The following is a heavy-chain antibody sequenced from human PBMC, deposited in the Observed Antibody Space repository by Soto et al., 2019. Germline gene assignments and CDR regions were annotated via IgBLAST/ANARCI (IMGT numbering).Heavy chain of an antibody. V-gene: IGHV2-5*01. D-gene: IGHD3-9*01. CDR3: AHSHFEILTGPFDS. J-gene: IGHJ5*01. CDR2: VYWHDDK. Sequence: QITLKESGPSLVKPTQTLTLTCTFSGFSLTNTGVTVGWIRQPPGKALEWLALVYWHDDKRYNPSLRNRLTNAKDTSNIRVVITLANVGPVDTATYYCAHSHFEILTGPFDSWGRGTLVTVSS. CDR1: GFSLTNTGVT.